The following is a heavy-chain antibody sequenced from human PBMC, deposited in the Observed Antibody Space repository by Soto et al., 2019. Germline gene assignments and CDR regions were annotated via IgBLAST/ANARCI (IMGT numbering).Heavy chain of an antibody. CDR1: GFTFSGSA. J-gene: IGHJ4*01. CDR3: VSRRDLVKAGPIFDY. D-gene: IGHD2-2*01. CDR2: IRSKPNNYAT. V-gene: IGHV3-73*01. Sequence: GWSLRLSCAASGFTFSGSAMHWVRQASGKGLEWVGRIRSKPNNYATEYTESMKGRFTISRDDSKNTAYLQMNSVKTEDTAVYYSVSRRDLVKAGPIFDYSGHGTLLTVSS.